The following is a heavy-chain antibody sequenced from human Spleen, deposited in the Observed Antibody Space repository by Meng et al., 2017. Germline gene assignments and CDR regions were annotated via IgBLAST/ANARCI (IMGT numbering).Heavy chain of an antibody. J-gene: IGHJ3*01. CDR3: SRGYYFDSYTMAPDAFDF. V-gene: IGHV3-49*03. CDR2: IRNKAYGGTR. Sequence: GESLKISCTASGFTFGDYAMSWFRQAPGKGLEWVGFIRNKAYGGTREYAASVKGRFTISRDNSKRIAYLQMDSLRSEDTAVYYCSRGYYFDSYTMAPDAFDFWGQGTMVTVSS. D-gene: IGHD3-22*01. CDR1: GFTFGDYA.